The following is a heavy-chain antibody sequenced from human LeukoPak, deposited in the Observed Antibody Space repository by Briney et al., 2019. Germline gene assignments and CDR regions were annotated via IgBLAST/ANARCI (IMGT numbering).Heavy chain of an antibody. Sequence: GGSLRLSCAASGFTFSSYSMNWVRQAPGKGLEWVSDIRGTSGITYYADSVKGRFTISRDNSKNTLYLQMNSLRAEDTAVYYCAKENGDYEVLGEDSWGQGTLVTVSS. CDR2: IRGTSGIT. CDR1: GFTFSSYS. J-gene: IGHJ4*02. V-gene: IGHV3-23*01. CDR3: AKENGDYEVLGEDS. D-gene: IGHD4-17*01.